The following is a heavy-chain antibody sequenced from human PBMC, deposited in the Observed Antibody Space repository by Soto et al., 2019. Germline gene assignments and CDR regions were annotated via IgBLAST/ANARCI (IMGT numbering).Heavy chain of an antibody. CDR1: GYTFTSHG. V-gene: IGHV1-18*01. Sequence: QVQLVQSGAEVKKPGASVKVSCKASGYTFTSHGISWVRQAPGQGLEWMAWITPSNGDTNYAQKHLGRVTVTTDTSTSTAYMELRSLRSEDTAVYFCARMVRGSNIDYYYHRDVGGKGTAVTVSS. CDR2: ITPSNGDT. J-gene: IGHJ6*03. CDR3: ARMVRGSNIDYYYHRDV. D-gene: IGHD3-10*01.